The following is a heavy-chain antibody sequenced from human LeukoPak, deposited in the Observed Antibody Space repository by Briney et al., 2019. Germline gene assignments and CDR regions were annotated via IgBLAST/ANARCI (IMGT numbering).Heavy chain of an antibody. CDR2: ISYDGSNK. CDR1: GFTFSSYA. CDR3: ATSTAAAGTD. Sequence: PGGSLRLSCAASGFTFSSYAMHWVRQAPGKGLEWVAVISYDGSNKYYADSVKGRFTISRDNSKNTLYLQMNCLRAEDTAIYYCATSTAAAGTDWGQGTLVTVSS. J-gene: IGHJ4*02. V-gene: IGHV3-30-3*01. D-gene: IGHD6-13*01.